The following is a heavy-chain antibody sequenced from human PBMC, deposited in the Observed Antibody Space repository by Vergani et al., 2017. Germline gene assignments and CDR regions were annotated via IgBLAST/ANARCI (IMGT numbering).Heavy chain of an antibody. Sequence: QVQLQESGPGLVKPSQTLSLTCTVSGGSINSGGYYWSWIRQHPGKGLEWIGYIYYSGSTYYNPSLKSRVIISADTSKNQLSLKLSSVTAADTAVYYCARDVLAGRYWYFDLWGRGTLVTVSS. CDR2: IYYSGST. D-gene: IGHD7-27*01. V-gene: IGHV4-31*03. J-gene: IGHJ2*01. CDR3: ARDVLAGRYWYFDL. CDR1: GGSINSGGYY.